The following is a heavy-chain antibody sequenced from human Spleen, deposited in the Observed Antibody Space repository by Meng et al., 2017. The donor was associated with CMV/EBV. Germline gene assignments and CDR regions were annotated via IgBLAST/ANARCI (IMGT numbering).Heavy chain of an antibody. CDR3: ARVCSGGSCFSN. CDR1: GFIFSNFA. V-gene: IGHV3-30*14. CDR2: SSYDGSNE. D-gene: IGHD2-15*01. J-gene: IGHJ4*02. Sequence: GGSLRLSCAASGFIFSNFAMHWVRQAPGKGLEWVALSSYDGSNEHYAEYVKGRLTISRDNSKNTLYLQMNSLRAEDTAVYYCARVCSGGSCFSNWGQGTLVTVSS.